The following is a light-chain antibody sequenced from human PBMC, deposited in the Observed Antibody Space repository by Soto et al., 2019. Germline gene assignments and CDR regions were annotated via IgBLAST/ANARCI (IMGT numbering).Light chain of an antibody. CDR3: QQLNNYPFT. Sequence: DIQLTQSPSFLSASVGDRVTITCRASQGISSYLAWYQQKPGKAPNLLIYAASTLQSGVPSRFSGSGSGTEFTDTIISLQPDDFSTYYCQQLNNYPFTFGPGTKVDI. V-gene: IGKV1-9*01. CDR2: AAS. CDR1: QGISSY. J-gene: IGKJ3*01.